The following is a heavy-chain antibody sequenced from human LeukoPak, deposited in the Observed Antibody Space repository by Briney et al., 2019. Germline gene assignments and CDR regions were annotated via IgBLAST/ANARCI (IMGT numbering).Heavy chain of an antibody. CDR1: YGSISSSSYY. CDR2: IYYNGGT. Sequence: SETLSLTCTVSYGSISSSSYYWGWIRQPPGKGLEWIGNIYYNGGTYNNPSLKSRVTISVDTSKNQFSLKLSSVTATDTAVYYCARTAKYYYGSETYYFFDYWGQGTLVTVSS. J-gene: IGHJ4*02. CDR3: ARTAKYYYGSETYYFFDY. D-gene: IGHD3-10*01. V-gene: IGHV4-39*01.